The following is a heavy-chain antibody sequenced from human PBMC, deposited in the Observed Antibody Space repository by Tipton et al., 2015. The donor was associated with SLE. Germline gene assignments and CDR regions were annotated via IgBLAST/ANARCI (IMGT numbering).Heavy chain of an antibody. CDR3: ARDRLYCSGGSCYYYYGMDV. D-gene: IGHD2-15*01. CDR2: IYHSGST. Sequence: TLSLTCAVSGYSISSGYYWGWIRQPPGKGLEWIGSIYHSGSTYYNPSLKSRVTISVDTSKNQFSLKLSSVTAADTAVYYCARDRLYCSGGSCYYYYGMDVWGQGTMVTVSS. J-gene: IGHJ6*02. V-gene: IGHV4-38-2*02. CDR1: GYSISSGYY.